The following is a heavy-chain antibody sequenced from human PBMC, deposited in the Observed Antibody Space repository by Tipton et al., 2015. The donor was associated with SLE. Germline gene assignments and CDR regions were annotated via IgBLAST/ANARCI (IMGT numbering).Heavy chain of an antibody. D-gene: IGHD3-10*01. Sequence: TLSLTCAVYGGSFSGYYWSWIRQPPGKGLEWIGYIYYSGSTNYNPSLKSRVTISVDTSKNQFSLQLNSVTPEDTAVYYCARDRGRGAFDIWGQGTMVTVSS. CDR3: ARDRGRGAFDI. CDR2: IYYSGST. V-gene: IGHV4-59*12. J-gene: IGHJ3*02. CDR1: GGSFSGYY.